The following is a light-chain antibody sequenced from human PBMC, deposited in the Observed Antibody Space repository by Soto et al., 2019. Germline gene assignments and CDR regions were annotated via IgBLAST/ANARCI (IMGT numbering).Light chain of an antibody. J-gene: IGLJ3*02. V-gene: IGLV2-14*03. CDR2: DVS. CDR1: STNVGAYNS. CDR3: SSYTTTSVL. Sequence: QSALTQPASVSGSPGQSISISCTGTSTNVGAYNSVSWYQQHPGKTPKLKIFDVSNRPSGVSNRFSGSKSGNTASLTISGLQAEDEADYYCSSYTTTSVLFGGGTKLTVL.